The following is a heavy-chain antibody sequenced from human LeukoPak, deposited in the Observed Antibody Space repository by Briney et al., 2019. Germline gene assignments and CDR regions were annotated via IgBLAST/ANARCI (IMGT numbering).Heavy chain of an antibody. V-gene: IGHV1-69*13. CDR2: IIPIFGTA. Sequence: SVKVSCKASGGTFSSYAIGWVRQAPGQGLEWMGGIIPIFGTANYAQKFQGRVTITADESTSTAYMELSSLRSEDTAVYYCARGARILWFGELLSRGREWFDPWGQGTLVTVSS. D-gene: IGHD3-10*01. J-gene: IGHJ5*02. CDR3: ARGARILWFGELLSRGREWFDP. CDR1: GGTFSSYA.